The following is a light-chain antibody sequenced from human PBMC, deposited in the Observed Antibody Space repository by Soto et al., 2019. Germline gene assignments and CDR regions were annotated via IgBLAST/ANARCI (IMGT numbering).Light chain of an antibody. CDR2: SAS. V-gene: IGKV1-9*01. CDR3: HQLYSHPLA. Sequence: IQLTQSPSSLSASVGGRVTITCRPSQGITSYLAWYQQRPGKAPGLLIYSASTLQSGVPSRFSGSGYGTDFSPTISNLQPEDFATYYRHQLYSHPLAFGGGTKVAIK. J-gene: IGKJ4*01. CDR1: QGITSY.